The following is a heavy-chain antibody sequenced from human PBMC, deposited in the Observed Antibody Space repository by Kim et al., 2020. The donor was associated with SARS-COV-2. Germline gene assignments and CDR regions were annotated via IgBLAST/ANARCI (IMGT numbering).Heavy chain of an antibody. CDR3: ARRYCTNGVCYTRRGYFDY. CDR2: IYYSGST. V-gene: IGHV4-39*01. D-gene: IGHD2-8*01. Sequence: SETLSLTCTVSGGSISSSSYYWGWIRQPPGKGLEWIGSIYYSGSTYYNPSLKSRVTISVDTSKNQFSLKLSSVTAADTAVYYCARRYCTNGVCYTRRGYFDYWGQGTLVTVSS. CDR1: GGSISSSSYY. J-gene: IGHJ4*02.